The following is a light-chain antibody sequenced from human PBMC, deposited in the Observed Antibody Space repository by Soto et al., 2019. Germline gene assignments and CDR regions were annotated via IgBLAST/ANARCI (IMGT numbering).Light chain of an antibody. CDR1: QSVGSSH. V-gene: IGKV3-20*01. CDR2: GAS. CDR3: QQYNNWPPLT. J-gene: IGKJ4*01. Sequence: EIVLTQSPGTLSLSPGERATLSCRASQSVGSSHLAWYQQKPGQAPRLLIYGASSRATGIPDRFSGSGSGTDFTLTISSLQSEDFAVYYCQQYNNWPPLTFGGGTKVEIK.